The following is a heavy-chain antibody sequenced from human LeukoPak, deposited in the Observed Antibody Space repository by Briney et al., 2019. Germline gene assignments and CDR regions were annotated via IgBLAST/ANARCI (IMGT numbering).Heavy chain of an antibody. Sequence: GGSLRLSCAASGFTFSSYSMNWVRQAPGKGLEWVSYISTSGSTSGSTIYYAESVKGRFTISRDNAKNSLYLQMNSLRVEDTAVYYCARDRSVVYFDYWGQGTLVTVSS. D-gene: IGHD2-21*01. CDR1: GFTFSSYS. CDR2: ISTSGSTSGSTI. CDR3: ARDRSVVYFDY. V-gene: IGHV3-48*04. J-gene: IGHJ4*02.